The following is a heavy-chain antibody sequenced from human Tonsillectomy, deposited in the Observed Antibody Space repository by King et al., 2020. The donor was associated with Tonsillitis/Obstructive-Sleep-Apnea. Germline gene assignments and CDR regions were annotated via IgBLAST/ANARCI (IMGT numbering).Heavy chain of an antibody. CDR3: ARINGCTSTNWSPPDY. CDR2: IDWDDDR. V-gene: IGHV2-70*11. J-gene: IGHJ4*02. CDR1: GVSRCTNGRF. D-gene: IGHD2-2*01. Sequence: TLKESGPALVKPTQTLTLTCTISGVSRCTNGRFVSCVRQPPGNAPEWLPRIDWDDDRYYSTSLKTRLTISKDTSKNQVVLTMTNMDPVDTATYFCARINGCTSTNWSPPDYWGRGTLVSVSS.